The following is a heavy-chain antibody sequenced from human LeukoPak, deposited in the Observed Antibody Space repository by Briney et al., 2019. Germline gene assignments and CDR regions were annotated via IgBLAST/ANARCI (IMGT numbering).Heavy chain of an antibody. J-gene: IGHJ4*02. Sequence: GGSLRLSCAASGFTFSSYAMSWVRQAPGKGLQWFPAIRGSGVDTFYADSVKGRFTISRDNSKNTLYLQMDSLTAEDTAVYYCAKAYYYGSGSYYKTFDYWGQGTLVTVSS. V-gene: IGHV3-23*01. D-gene: IGHD3-10*01. CDR3: AKAYYYGSGSYYKTFDY. CDR1: GFTFSSYA. CDR2: IRGSGVDT.